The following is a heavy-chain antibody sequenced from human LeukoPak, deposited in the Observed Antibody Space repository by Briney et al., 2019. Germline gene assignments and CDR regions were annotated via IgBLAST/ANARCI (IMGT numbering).Heavy chain of an antibody. Sequence: GGSLRLSCAASGFTVSSNYMSWVRQAPGKGLEWVSVIYSGGSTYYADSVKGRFTISRDNSKNTLYLQMNSLRAEDTAAYYCARVRKYSSSWYLDYWGQGTLVTVSS. CDR2: IYSGGST. V-gene: IGHV3-53*01. J-gene: IGHJ4*02. CDR1: GFTVSSNY. D-gene: IGHD6-13*01. CDR3: ARVRKYSSSWYLDY.